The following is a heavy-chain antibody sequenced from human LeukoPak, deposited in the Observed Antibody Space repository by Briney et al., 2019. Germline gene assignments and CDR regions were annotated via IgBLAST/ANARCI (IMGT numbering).Heavy chain of an antibody. CDR2: INPSGGST. V-gene: IGHV1-46*01. D-gene: IGHD3-22*01. J-gene: IGHJ6*03. CDR1: GYTFSGYY. CDR3: ARGSGSSGYPYYYMDV. Sequence: GASVKVSCKASGYTFSGYYMHWVRQAPGQGLEWMGIINPSGGSTSYAQKFQGRVTMTRDMSTSTVYMELSSLRSEDTAVYYCARGSGSSGYPYYYMDVWGKGTTVTVSS.